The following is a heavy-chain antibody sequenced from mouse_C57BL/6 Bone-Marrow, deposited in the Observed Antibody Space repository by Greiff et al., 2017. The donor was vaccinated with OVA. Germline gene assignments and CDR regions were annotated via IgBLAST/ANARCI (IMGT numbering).Heavy chain of an antibody. D-gene: IGHD1-1*01. V-gene: IGHV1-64*01. Sequence: VKLKESGAELVKPGASVKLSCKASGYTFTSYWMHWVKQRPGQGLEWIGLIHPNSGSTNYNEKFKSKATLTVDKSSSTAYMQLSSLTSEDSAVYYCARDSYLPCAYWGQGTLVTVSA. J-gene: IGHJ3*01. CDR3: ARDSYLPCAY. CDR1: GYTFTSYW. CDR2: IHPNSGST.